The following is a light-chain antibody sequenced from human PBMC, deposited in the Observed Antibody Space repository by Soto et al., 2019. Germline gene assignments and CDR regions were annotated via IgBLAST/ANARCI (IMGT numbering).Light chain of an antibody. V-gene: IGKV1-9*01. CDR1: QGISSY. CDR3: MQGTHWPIT. J-gene: IGKJ5*01. CDR2: AAS. Sequence: IQLTQSPSSLSASLGYIVTITFRASQGISSYLAWYQQKPGKAPKLLIYAASTLQSGVPSRFSGSGSGTDFALKISRVEAEDVGVYYCMQGTHWPITFGQGTRLEIK.